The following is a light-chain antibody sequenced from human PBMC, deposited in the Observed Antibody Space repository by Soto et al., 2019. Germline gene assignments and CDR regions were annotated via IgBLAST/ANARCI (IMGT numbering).Light chain of an antibody. Sequence: DIVMTQSPLSLPVTPGEPASISCRASQFIDRYLAWYRQIPGQAPRLLIYDASNRATGIPARFSGSGSGTDFTLTISSLEPEDFAVYYCQQRSNWLTFGGGTKVDIK. CDR3: QQRSNWLT. J-gene: IGKJ4*01. CDR2: DAS. V-gene: IGKV3-11*01. CDR1: QFIDRY.